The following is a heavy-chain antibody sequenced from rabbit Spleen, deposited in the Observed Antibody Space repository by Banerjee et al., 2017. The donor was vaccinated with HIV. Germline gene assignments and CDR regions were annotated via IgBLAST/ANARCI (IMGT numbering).Heavy chain of an antibody. J-gene: IGHJ6*01. CDR1: GVSFSMSSY. CDR3: ARDTASSFSSYGMDL. V-gene: IGHV1S40*01. D-gene: IGHD8-1*01. CDR2: IDAGSSGFT. Sequence: EESGGDLVKPGASLTLTCTASGVSFSMSSYMCWVRQAPGKGLEWIACIDAGSSGFTYFATWAKGRFTISKTPSTTVTLQMTRLTAADTATYFCARDTASSFSSYGMDLWGPGTLVTVS.